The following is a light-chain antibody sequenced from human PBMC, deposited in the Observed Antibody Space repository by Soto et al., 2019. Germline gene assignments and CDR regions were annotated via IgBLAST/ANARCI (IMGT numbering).Light chain of an antibody. CDR1: NIGSKR. V-gene: IGLV3-21*04. CDR2: YDS. CDR3: QVWDITTDHYV. Sequence: SYELTQPPSVSVAPEKTARLTCGGDNIGSKRVHWYRQKPGQAPVLVIYYDSDRPSGIPERFSGSNSGNTATLAINRVEAGEEGDYYCQVWDITTDHYVFGTGTKVTVL. J-gene: IGLJ1*01.